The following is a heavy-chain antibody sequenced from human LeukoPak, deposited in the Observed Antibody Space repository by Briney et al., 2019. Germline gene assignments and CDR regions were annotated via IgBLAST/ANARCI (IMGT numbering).Heavy chain of an antibody. V-gene: IGHV1-46*01. J-gene: IGHJ4*02. CDR1: GYTFTTYY. CDR3: ARDKGRDNYDSSGILDY. D-gene: IGHD3-22*01. CDR2: INPTVDST. Sequence: GASVKVSCKASGYTFTTYYIHWVRQAPGQGLEWVGVINPTVDSTIYAQKLQGRVTMTTDTSTSTAYMELRSLRSDDTAVYYCARDKGRDNYDSSGILDYWGQGTLVTVSS.